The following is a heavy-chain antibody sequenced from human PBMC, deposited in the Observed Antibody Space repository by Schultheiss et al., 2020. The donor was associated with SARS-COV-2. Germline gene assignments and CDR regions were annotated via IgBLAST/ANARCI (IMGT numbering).Heavy chain of an antibody. CDR1: GGSISSYY. D-gene: IGHD6-19*01. CDR2: IYYSAGT. Sequence: SETLSLTCTVSGGSISSYYWSWIRQPPGKGLEWIGYIYYSAGTNYNPSLKSRVTISVDTSKNQFSVKLSSVTAADTAVYYCARLRYSSGWSFDYWGQGTLVTVAS. J-gene: IGHJ4*02. CDR3: ARLRYSSGWSFDY. V-gene: IGHV4-59*08.